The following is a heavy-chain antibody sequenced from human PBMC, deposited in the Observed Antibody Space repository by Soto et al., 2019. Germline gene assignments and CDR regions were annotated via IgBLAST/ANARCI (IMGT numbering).Heavy chain of an antibody. Sequence: ASVKVSCKVSGYTLTELSMHWVRQAPGKGLEWMGGFDPEDGETIYAQKFQGRVTMTEDTSTDTAYMELSSPRSEDTAVYYCATGPGQLVQIDYWGQGTLVTVSS. CDR3: ATGPGQLVQIDY. J-gene: IGHJ4*02. CDR1: GYTLTELS. V-gene: IGHV1-24*01. D-gene: IGHD6-13*01. CDR2: FDPEDGET.